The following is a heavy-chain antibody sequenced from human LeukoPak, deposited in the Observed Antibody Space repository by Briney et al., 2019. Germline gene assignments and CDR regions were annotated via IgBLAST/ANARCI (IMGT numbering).Heavy chain of an antibody. CDR1: GFTFSSYA. CDR2: IYCSGST. D-gene: IGHD3-16*01. CDR3: ARRRLGEITTANWFDP. V-gene: IGHV4-39*01. J-gene: IGHJ5*02. Sequence: GSLRLSCAASGFTFSSYAMSWVRQAPGKGLEWIASIYCSGSTSYTPSLKSRVTISVDTSKNQFSLRLSSVTAADTAVYYCARRRLGEITTANWFDPWGQGTLVTVSS.